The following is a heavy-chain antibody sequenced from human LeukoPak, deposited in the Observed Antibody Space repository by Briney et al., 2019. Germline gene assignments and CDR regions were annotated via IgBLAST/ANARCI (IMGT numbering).Heavy chain of an antibody. V-gene: IGHV3-30*18. CDR3: AKGCSGSTTCYLIDY. D-gene: IGHD2-2*01. CDR1: GFTFSGQG. CDR2: ISSDGTYK. J-gene: IGHJ4*02. Sequence: GGSLRLSCAASGFTFSGQGMHGVRQAPGKGLEWVAVISSDGTYKKYVDSVKGRFTISRDNSKNTLYLEVNSLTTEDTAVYHCAKGCSGSTTCYLIDYWGQGTLVTVSS.